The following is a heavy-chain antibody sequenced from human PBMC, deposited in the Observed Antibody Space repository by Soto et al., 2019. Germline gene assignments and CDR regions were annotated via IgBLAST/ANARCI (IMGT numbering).Heavy chain of an antibody. CDR2: ISTSSSTI. V-gene: IGHV3-48*01. D-gene: IGHD2-8*01. Sequence: EVQLVESGGGLVQPGGSLRLSCAASGFTFSSYSMNWVRQAPGKGLEWISYISTSSSTIYYADSVKGRFTISRDNAKNSLYLQMNSLRAEDTAVYYCARVSIGGYCSYGGFFDYWGQGTLVTVSS. CDR1: GFTFSSYS. CDR3: ARVSIGGYCSYGGFFDY. J-gene: IGHJ4*02.